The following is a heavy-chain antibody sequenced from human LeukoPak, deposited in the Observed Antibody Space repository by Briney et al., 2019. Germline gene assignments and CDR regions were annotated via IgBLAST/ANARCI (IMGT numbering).Heavy chain of an antibody. J-gene: IGHJ3*02. CDR1: GYSLTNYY. D-gene: IGHD4-17*01. CDR2: INPSGGT. Sequence: ASVTVSCKASGYSLTNYYMHWVRHVPGQGPEWLGLINPSGGTKYAQKFQDRVTMTRDTSTSTIYMNRSSLTSEDRAVYYCAREGRTDYGASRSFDIWGQGTMVTVSS. V-gene: IGHV1-46*01. CDR3: AREGRTDYGASRSFDI.